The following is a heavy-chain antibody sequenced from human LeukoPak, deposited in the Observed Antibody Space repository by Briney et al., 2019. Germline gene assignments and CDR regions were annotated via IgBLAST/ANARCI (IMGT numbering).Heavy chain of an antibody. Sequence: ASVKVSCKASGYTFTSYDINWVRQATGQGLEWMGWMNPNSGNTGYAQKFQGRVTMTRNTSISTAYMELSSLRSKDTAVYYCARGWSVYNWFDPWGQGTLVTVSS. CDR3: ARGWSVYNWFDP. D-gene: IGHD2-8*02. CDR1: GYTFTSYD. CDR2: MNPNSGNT. J-gene: IGHJ5*02. V-gene: IGHV1-8*01.